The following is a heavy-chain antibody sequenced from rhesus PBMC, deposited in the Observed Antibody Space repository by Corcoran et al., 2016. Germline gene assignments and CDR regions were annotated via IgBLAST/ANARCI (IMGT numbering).Heavy chain of an antibody. Sequence: QVQLQESGPGLVKPSETLSLTCAVSGYSISSGYYWNWIRQPPGRGLEWIGGIYGIGGSNSLNPSLKSRVTLSVDTSKTQFSLKLSSVTAADTAVYYCARGPSSYGLDYWGQGVLVTVSS. CDR2: IYGIGGSN. CDR3: ARGPSSYGLDY. V-gene: IGHV4S14*01. D-gene: IGHD6-43*01. CDR1: GYSISSGYY. J-gene: IGHJ4*01.